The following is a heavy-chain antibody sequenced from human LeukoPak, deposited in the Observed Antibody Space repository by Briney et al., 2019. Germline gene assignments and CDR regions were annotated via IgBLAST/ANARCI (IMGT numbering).Heavy chain of an antibody. CDR2: ISSSSSTI. CDR3: ARDRVSWYSGPLFDY. V-gene: IGHV3-48*02. D-gene: IGHD6-13*01. CDR1: GFSFSSYS. J-gene: IGHJ4*02. Sequence: PGGSLRLSCAGSGFSFSSYSMNWVRQAPGKGLEWVSYISSSSSTIYYADSVKGRFTISRDNAKNSLYLQMNSLRDEDTAVYYCARDRVSWYSGPLFDYWGQGTLVTVSS.